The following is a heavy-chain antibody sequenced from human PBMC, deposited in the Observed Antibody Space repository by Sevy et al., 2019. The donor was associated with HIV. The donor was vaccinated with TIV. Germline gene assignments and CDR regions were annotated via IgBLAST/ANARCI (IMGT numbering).Heavy chain of an antibody. Sequence: GGSLRLSCAASGFTFSRYWMHWVRHAPGKGLVWVSRINTHGTNTIYADYVRGRFTITRDNAKNKVSLQMNNLRADDKGVHYCAREGVDFWSGPVDFDYGMDVWGQGTKVTLPS. CDR1: GFTFSRYW. D-gene: IGHD3-3*01. J-gene: IGHJ6*02. V-gene: IGHV3-74*01. CDR2: INTHGTNT. CDR3: AREGVDFWSGPVDFDYGMDV.